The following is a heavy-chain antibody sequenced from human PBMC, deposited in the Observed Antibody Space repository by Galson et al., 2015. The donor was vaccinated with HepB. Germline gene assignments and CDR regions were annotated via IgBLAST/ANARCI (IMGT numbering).Heavy chain of an antibody. CDR3: TRLGDFSGYSSR. CDR1: GFTFSGSA. D-gene: IGHD6-13*01. Sequence: SLRLSCAASGFTFSGSAIHWVRQASGKGPEWVGRIRSKANNYATSYVPSLKGRFTISRDDSKNMAYLHMKSLKTEDMAVYYCTRLGDFSGYSSRWGQGTLVTVSS. V-gene: IGHV3-73*01. J-gene: IGHJ4*02. CDR2: IRSKANNYAT.